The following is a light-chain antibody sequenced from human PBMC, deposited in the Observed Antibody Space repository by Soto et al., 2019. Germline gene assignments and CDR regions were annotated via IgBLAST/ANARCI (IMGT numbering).Light chain of an antibody. CDR2: TGG. CDR1: SSNIGSNT. CDR3: SAWDNSLNGYV. V-gene: IGLV1-44*01. J-gene: IGLJ1*01. Sequence: QSVLTQPLSASASPGQRVTISCSGGSSNIGSNTVAWYQHLPGTAPTRLIFTGGQRPSGVPGRFSGSKSGTTASLAIIGLQSADEGDYYCSAWDNSLNGYVFGPGTKLTVL.